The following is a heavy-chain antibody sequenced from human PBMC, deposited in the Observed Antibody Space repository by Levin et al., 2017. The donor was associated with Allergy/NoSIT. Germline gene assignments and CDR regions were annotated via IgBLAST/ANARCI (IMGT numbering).Heavy chain of an antibody. CDR2: INVGNGNT. CDR1: GYTFTSYA. J-gene: IGHJ5*02. CDR3: ARVARGWFDP. V-gene: IGHV1-3*01. Sequence: GESLKISCKASGYTFTSYAMHWVRQAPGQRLEWMGWINVGNGNTKYSQKFQGRVTITRDTSASTAYMELSSLRSEDTAVYYCARVARGWFDPWGQGTLVTVSS.